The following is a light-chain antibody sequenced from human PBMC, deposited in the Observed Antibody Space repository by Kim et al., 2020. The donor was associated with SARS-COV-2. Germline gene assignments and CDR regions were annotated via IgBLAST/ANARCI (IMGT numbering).Light chain of an antibody. CDR2: RND. CDR1: NSNIGNNY. CDR3: AAWDGGRSGCVV. Sequence: QSVLTQSPSASGTPGQRVTISCSGSNSNIGNNYVYWYQHLPGTAPKLLIYRNDQRPSGVPDRFSGSKSGTSASLAISGLRSEDEADYYCAAWDGGRSGCVVFGGGTQLTVL. V-gene: IGLV1-47*01. J-gene: IGLJ2*01.